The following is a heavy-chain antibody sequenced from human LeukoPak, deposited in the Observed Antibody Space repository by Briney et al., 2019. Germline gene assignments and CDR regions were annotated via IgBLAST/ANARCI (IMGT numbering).Heavy chain of an antibody. CDR1: GFTFSSYS. CDR3: ARDPGSGSTYYFDY. Sequence: PGRSLRLSCAASGFTFSSYSMNWVRQAPGKGLEWVSSISSSSSYIYYADSVKGRFTISRDNAKNSLYLQMNSLRAEDTAVYYCARDPGSGSTYYFDYWGQGTLVTVSS. D-gene: IGHD1-26*01. V-gene: IGHV3-21*01. CDR2: ISSSSSYI. J-gene: IGHJ4*02.